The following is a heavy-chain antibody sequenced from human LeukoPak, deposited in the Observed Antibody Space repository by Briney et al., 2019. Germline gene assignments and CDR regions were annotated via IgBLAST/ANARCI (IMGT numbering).Heavy chain of an antibody. CDR1: GYTLTELS. V-gene: IGHV1-24*01. CDR3: AAERIGPTTVTTHGDY. J-gene: IGHJ4*02. CDR2: FDPEDGET. Sequence: GASVKVSCKVSGYTLTELSMHWVRQAPGKGLEWMGGFDPEDGETIYAQKFQGRVTMTEDTSTDTAYMELSSLRSEDTAVYYCAAERIGPTTVTTHGDYWGQGTLVTVSS. D-gene: IGHD4-17*01.